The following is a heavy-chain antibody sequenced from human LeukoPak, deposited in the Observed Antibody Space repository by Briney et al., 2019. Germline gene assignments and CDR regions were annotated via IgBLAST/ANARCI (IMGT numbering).Heavy chain of an antibody. CDR3: ARLRSTNFAGWFDP. V-gene: IGHV4-4*09. CDR2: IYTSGST. J-gene: IGHJ5*02. D-gene: IGHD2-2*01. Sequence: PSETLSLTCAVYGGSYSGYYWSWIRQPPGKGLEWVGYIYTSGSTVYNPSLKSRVTISVDTSKNQFSLKLSSVTAADTAVYYCARLRSTNFAGWFDPWGQGTLVTVSS. CDR1: GGSYSGYY.